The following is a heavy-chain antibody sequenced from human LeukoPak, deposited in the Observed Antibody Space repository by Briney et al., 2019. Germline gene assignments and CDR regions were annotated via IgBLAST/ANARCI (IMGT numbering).Heavy chain of an antibody. CDR2: IYPGDSDT. D-gene: IGHD3-22*01. CDR3: ARHDNRYYYDSRGYYEGFDP. CDR1: GYSFTSYW. V-gene: IGHV5-51*01. J-gene: IGHJ5*02. Sequence: GESLKISCKGSGYSFTSYWIGWVRQMPGKGLEWMGIIYPGDSDTRYSPSFQGQVTISADKSISTAYLQWSSLKASDTAMYYCARHDNRYYYDSRGYYEGFDPWGQGTLVTVSS.